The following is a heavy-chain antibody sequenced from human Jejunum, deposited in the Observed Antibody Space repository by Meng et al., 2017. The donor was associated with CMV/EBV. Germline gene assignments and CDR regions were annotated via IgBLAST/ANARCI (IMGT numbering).Heavy chain of an antibody. CDR1: GSVLPSYSY. V-gene: IGHV4-61*03. D-gene: IGHD1-26*01. J-gene: IGHJ5*02. CDR3: ARDKGGSYQAHYFDP. CDR2: IYYRGRP. Sequence: GSVLPSYSYWPCIRRTPGQGLGWIGSIYYRGRPNYNPSLKSRLTISIDTSKNHFSLNLSSVTAADPAVYYCARDKGGSYQAHYFDPWGQGTLVTVSS.